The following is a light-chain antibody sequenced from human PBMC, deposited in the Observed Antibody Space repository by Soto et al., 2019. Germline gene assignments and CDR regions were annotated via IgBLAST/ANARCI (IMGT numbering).Light chain of an antibody. CDR1: QSISSL. J-gene: IGKJ5*01. Sequence: DIQVTQSPSTLSTSVGDRVTITCRASQSISSLLAWYQQKPGRAPTLLIYKASTLETGVPSRFSGSGSGTEFTLTISSLQPDDFATYYCQQYNTYPLTFGQGTRLEIK. V-gene: IGKV1-5*03. CDR2: KAS. CDR3: QQYNTYPLT.